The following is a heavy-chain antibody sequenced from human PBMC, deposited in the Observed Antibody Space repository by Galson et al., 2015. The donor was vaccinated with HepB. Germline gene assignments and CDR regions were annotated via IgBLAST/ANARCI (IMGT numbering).Heavy chain of an antibody. Sequence: SLRLSCAASGFTVSSNYMSWVRQAPGKGLEWVSVIYSGGSTYYADSVKGRFTISRDNSKNTLYLQMNSLRAEDTAVYYCARESMSQFGYSSSWTHYAEYFQHWGQGTLVTVSS. V-gene: IGHV3-66*01. D-gene: IGHD6-13*01. CDR1: GFTVSSNY. CDR2: IYSGGST. CDR3: ARESMSQFGYSSSWTHYAEYFQH. J-gene: IGHJ1*01.